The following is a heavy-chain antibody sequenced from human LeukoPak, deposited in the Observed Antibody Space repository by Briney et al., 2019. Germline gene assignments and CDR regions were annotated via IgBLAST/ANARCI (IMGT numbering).Heavy chain of an antibody. Sequence: GASVKVSCKASGYTFTSYGISWVRQAPGQGLEWMGWISAYNGNTNYAQKLQGRVTMTTDTSTSTAYMELRSLRSDDTAVYYCAREKYYYDSGSHHLDYWGQGTLVTVSS. V-gene: IGHV1-18*01. CDR3: AREKYYYDSGSHHLDY. CDR2: ISAYNGNT. J-gene: IGHJ4*02. D-gene: IGHD3-10*01. CDR1: GYTFTSYG.